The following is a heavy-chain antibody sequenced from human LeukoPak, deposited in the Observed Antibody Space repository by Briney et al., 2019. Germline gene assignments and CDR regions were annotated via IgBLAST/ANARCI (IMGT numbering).Heavy chain of an antibody. CDR2: IYYSGNT. D-gene: IGHD6-19*01. CDR3: ARGTLYSGWSYYFDY. V-gene: IGHV4-39*07. J-gene: IGHJ4*02. Sequence: SETLSLTCTVSGDSISSSSYYWGWIRQSPGKGLEWFGSIYYSGNTYYNPSLKSRVTISLDTSKNQFSLKLSSVTAADTAVYYCARGTLYSGWSYYFDYWGQGSQVTVSS. CDR1: GDSISSSSYY.